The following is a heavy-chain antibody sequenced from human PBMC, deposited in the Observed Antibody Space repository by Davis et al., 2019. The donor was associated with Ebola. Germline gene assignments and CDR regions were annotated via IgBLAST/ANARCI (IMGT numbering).Heavy chain of an antibody. V-gene: IGHV3-73*01. CDR1: GFTFSGSA. Sequence: GGSLRPSCAAPGFTFSGSAMHWVRPASGKGLEWVGRIRSKANSYATAYAASVKGRFTISRDDSKNTAYLQMNSLKTEDTAVYYCTSGSYPFDYWGQGTLVTVSS. CDR2: IRSKANSYAT. J-gene: IGHJ4*02. D-gene: IGHD1-26*01. CDR3: TSGSYPFDY.